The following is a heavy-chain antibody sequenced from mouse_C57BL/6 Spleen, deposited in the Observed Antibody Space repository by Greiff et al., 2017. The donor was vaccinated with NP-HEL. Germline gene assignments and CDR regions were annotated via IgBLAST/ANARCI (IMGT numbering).Heavy chain of an antibody. V-gene: IGHV1-53*01. CDR1: GYTFTSYW. J-gene: IGHJ4*01. Sequence: QVQLKQPGTELVKPGASVKLSCKASGYTFTSYWMHWVKQRPGQGLEWIGNINPSNGGTNYNEKFKSKATLTVDKSSSTAYMQLSSLTSEDSAVYYCARSRTTVGAMDYWGQGTSVTVSS. CDR3: ARSRTTVGAMDY. D-gene: IGHD1-1*01. CDR2: INPSNGGT.